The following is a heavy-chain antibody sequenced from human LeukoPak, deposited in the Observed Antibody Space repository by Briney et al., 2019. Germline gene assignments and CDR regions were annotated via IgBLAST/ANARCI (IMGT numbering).Heavy chain of an antibody. CDR2: IYYSGST. J-gene: IGHJ4*02. V-gene: IGHV4-59*01. Sequence: GSLRLSCAASGFTFSSYWMSWIRQPPGKGLEWIGYIYYSGSTNYNPSLKSRVTISVDTSKNQFSLKLSSVTAADTAVYYCASPGVYGSFDYWGQGTLVTVSS. CDR1: GFTFSSYW. D-gene: IGHD6-13*01. CDR3: ASPGVYGSFDY.